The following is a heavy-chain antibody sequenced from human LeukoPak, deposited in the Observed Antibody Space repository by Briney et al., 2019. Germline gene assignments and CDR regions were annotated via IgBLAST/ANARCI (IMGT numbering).Heavy chain of an antibody. J-gene: IGHJ4*02. CDR3: ARHYTDGEYY. Sequence: GESLKISCEGSGYSFTNYWISWAGQMPGKGLEWMGRIDPTDSHTTYSPSFQGHVTISADKSISTAYLQWSSLKASDTAMYYCARHYTDGEYYWGQGTLVTVSS. CDR1: GYSFTNYW. CDR2: IDPTDSHT. V-gene: IGHV5-10-1*01. D-gene: IGHD2-2*02.